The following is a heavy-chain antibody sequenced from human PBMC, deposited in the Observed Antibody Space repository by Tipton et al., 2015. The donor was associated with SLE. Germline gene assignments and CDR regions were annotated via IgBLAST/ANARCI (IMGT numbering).Heavy chain of an antibody. V-gene: IGHV4-59*01. CDR3: ARGSGESFYNS. Sequence: TLSLTCSVSGDSICDYYLNWIRHSPGKGLEWIGFIYDSGTTNYSPSLKSRATISIDTSKNRFSLKLTSVTTADTAVYYCARGSGESFYNSWGQGTRVIVSS. CDR2: IYDSGTT. J-gene: IGHJ4*02. CDR1: GDSICDYY. D-gene: IGHD2-15*01.